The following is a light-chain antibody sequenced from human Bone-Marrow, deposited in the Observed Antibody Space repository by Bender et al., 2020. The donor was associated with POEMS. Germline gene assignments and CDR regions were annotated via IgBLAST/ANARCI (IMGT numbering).Light chain of an antibody. CDR2: EAT. V-gene: IGLV2-23*01. J-gene: IGLJ3*02. Sequence: QSALTQPASVSGSPGQSITISCTGSSSDVGKYNLVSWYQQSPGKAPKLMIYEATQRPAGVSDRFSGSKSGNTASLTISGLQAEDEADYYCCSYAGSNTWVLGGGTKLTVL. CDR3: CSYAGSNTWV. CDR1: SSDVGKYNL.